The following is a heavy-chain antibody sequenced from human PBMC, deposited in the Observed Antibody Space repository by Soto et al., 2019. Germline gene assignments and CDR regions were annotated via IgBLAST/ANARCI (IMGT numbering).Heavy chain of an antibody. CDR1: GGSIGGTYYF. D-gene: IGHD3-10*01. J-gene: IGHJ4*02. CDR2: ISYGGST. V-gene: IGHV4-39*01. CDR3: GRQTSANSPCDY. Sequence: PSETLSLTCTVSGGSIGGTYYFWGWIRQPPGKGLEWIGSISYGGSTYYSPSLKSRVTISVDTSKNQFSLKLTSVTAADTAVYFCGRQTSANSPCDYWGEGALVTV.